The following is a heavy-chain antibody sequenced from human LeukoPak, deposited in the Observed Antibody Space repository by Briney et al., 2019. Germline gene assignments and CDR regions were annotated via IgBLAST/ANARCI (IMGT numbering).Heavy chain of an antibody. D-gene: IGHD3-3*01. J-gene: IGHJ5*02. CDR3: ARGSIFGVSINWFDP. CDR2: IYYSGTT. V-gene: IGHV4-59*01. CDR1: GGSMSSYY. Sequence: PSETLSLTCTVSGGSMSSYYWSWIRQPPGKGLEWIGYIYYSGTTKYNPSLKGRLTMSVDTSENQFSLRLSSVTAADTAVYYCARGSIFGVSINWFDPWGQGTLVTVSS.